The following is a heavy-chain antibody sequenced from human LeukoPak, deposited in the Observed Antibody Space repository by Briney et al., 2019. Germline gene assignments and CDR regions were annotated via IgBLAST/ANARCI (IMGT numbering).Heavy chain of an antibody. Sequence: PGGSLRLSCAASGFTFSSYAMSWVRQAPGKGLEWVSAISGSGGSTYYADSVKGRFTISRDNSKNTLYLQMNSLRAEDTAVYYCAKDSGKYYYGSACLDYWGQGTLVTVSS. CDR2: ISGSGGST. CDR1: GFTFSSYA. J-gene: IGHJ4*02. CDR3: AKDSGKYYYGSACLDY. D-gene: IGHD3-10*01. V-gene: IGHV3-23*01.